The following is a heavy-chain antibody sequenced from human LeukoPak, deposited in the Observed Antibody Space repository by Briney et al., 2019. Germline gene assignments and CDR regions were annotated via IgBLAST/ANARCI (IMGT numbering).Heavy chain of an antibody. CDR3: ARARTYYDILTGYVPGRDAFDI. J-gene: IGHJ3*02. V-gene: IGHV1-69*01. CDR1: GGTFSGYA. D-gene: IGHD3-9*01. CDR2: IIPIFGTA. Sequence: SVKVSCKASGGTFSGYAISWVRQAPGQGLEWMGGIIPIFGTANYAQKFQGRVTITADESTSTAYMELSSLRSEDTAVYYCARARTYYDILTGYVPGRDAFDIWGQGTMVTVSS.